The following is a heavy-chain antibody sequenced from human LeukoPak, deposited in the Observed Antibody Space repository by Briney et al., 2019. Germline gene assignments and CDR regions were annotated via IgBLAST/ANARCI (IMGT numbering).Heavy chain of an antibody. D-gene: IGHD3-22*01. J-gene: IGHJ4*02. Sequence: ASVKVSCKASGGTFSSYAISWVRQAPGQGLEWMGWISAYNGNTNYAQKLQGRVTMTTDTSTSTAYMELRSLRSDDTAVYYCARDDSSAPSFDYWGQGTLVTVSS. CDR3: ARDDSSAPSFDY. V-gene: IGHV1-18*01. CDR1: GGTFSSYA. CDR2: ISAYNGNT.